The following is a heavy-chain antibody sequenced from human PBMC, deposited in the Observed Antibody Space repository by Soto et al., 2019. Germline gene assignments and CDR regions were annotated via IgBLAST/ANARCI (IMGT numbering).Heavy chain of an antibody. CDR3: ATRYCSGGSCYSGAFDI. CDR1: GYTLTELS. J-gene: IGHJ3*02. V-gene: IGHV1-24*01. CDR2: FDPEDGET. Sequence: QVQLVQSGAEVKKPGASVKVSCKVSGYTLTELSMHWVRQAPGKGLEWMGGFDPEDGETIYAQKFQGRVTMNEDTSTDTAYMELSSLRSEDTAVYYCATRYCSGGSCYSGAFDIWGQGTMFTVSS. D-gene: IGHD2-15*01.